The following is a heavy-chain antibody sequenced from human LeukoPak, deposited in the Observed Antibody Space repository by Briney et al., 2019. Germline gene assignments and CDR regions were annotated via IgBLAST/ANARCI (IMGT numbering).Heavy chain of an antibody. D-gene: IGHD3-10*01. V-gene: IGHV1-2*04. CDR1: GYTFTGYY. Sequence: ASVKVSCKASGYTFTGYYMHWVRQAPGQGLEWMGWINPNSGGTNYAQKFQGWVTMTRDKSISTAYMELSRLRSDDTAVYYCARDLVLLWFGEPPVGAFDIWGQGTMVTVSS. CDR3: ARDLVLLWFGEPPVGAFDI. CDR2: INPNSGGT. J-gene: IGHJ3*02.